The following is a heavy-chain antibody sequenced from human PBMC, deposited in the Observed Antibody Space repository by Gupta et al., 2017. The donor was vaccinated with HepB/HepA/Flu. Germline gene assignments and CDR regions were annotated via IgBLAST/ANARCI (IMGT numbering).Heavy chain of an antibody. Sequence: QRLWSGEAWFRPGGSLGLPCAAPGSTSGPYALSRFRQAPGKGLEWVANIRQDGSEKYYVDSVKGRFTISRDNAKNSLYLQMNSVRAEDTAVYYCARGPKGVVSHFDYWGQGTLVTGSS. J-gene: IGHJ4*02. CDR3: ARGPKGVVSHFDY. CDR2: IRQDGSEK. D-gene: IGHD3-3*01. CDR1: GSTSGPYA. V-gene: IGHV3-7*04.